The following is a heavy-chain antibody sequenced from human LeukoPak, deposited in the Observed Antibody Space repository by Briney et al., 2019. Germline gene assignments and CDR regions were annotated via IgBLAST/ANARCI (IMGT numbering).Heavy chain of an antibody. Sequence: GRSLRLSCAASGFTFSSYSMNWVRQAPGKGLEWVSSISSSSSYIYYADSVKGRFTISRDNAKNSLYLQMNSLRAEDTAVYYCARVIAVVAFDYWGQGTLVTVSS. D-gene: IGHD6-19*01. CDR1: GFTFSSYS. J-gene: IGHJ4*02. V-gene: IGHV3-21*01. CDR3: ARVIAVVAFDY. CDR2: ISSSSSYI.